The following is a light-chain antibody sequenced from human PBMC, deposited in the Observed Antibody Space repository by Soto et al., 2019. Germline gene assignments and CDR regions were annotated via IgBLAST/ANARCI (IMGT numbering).Light chain of an antibody. V-gene: IGLV1-40*01. Sequence: QSVLTQPPSVTGAPGQRVTFSCTGSSSNIGAGYDVHWYQQLPGTAPKLLIYGNTNRPSGVPDRFSGSKSGTSASLAITGLQAEDDADYYCQSYDSSLSGYVFGTGTKVTVL. CDR1: SSNIGAGYD. J-gene: IGLJ1*01. CDR2: GNT. CDR3: QSYDSSLSGYV.